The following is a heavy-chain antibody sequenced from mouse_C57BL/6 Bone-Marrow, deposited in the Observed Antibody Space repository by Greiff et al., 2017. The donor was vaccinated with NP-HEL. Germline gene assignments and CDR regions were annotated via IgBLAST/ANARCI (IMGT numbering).Heavy chain of an antibody. J-gene: IGHJ2*01. Sequence: QVHVKQSGAELARPGASVKLSCKASGYTFTSYGISWVKQRTGQGLEWIGEIYPRSGNTYYNEKFKGKATLTADKSSSTAYMELRSLTSEDSAVYFCAEPVSSYFDYWGQGTTLTVSS. CDR3: AEPVSSYFDY. V-gene: IGHV1-81*01. CDR2: IYPRSGNT. CDR1: GYTFTSYG. D-gene: IGHD1-1*01.